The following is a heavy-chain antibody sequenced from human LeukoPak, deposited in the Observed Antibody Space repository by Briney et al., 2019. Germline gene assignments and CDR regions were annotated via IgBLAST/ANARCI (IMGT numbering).Heavy chain of an antibody. CDR2: INHSGST. Sequence: PSETLPLTCAVYGGSFSGYYWSWIRQPPGKGLEWIGEINHSGSTNYNPSLKSRVTISVDTSKNQFSLKLSSVTAADTAVYYCARGRYCSSTSCYITAHNWFDPWGQGTLVTVSS. J-gene: IGHJ5*02. D-gene: IGHD2-2*02. CDR1: GGSFSGYY. V-gene: IGHV4-34*01. CDR3: ARGRYCSSTSCYITAHNWFDP.